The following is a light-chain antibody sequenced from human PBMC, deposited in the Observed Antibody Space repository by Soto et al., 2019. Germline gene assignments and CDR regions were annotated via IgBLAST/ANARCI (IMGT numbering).Light chain of an antibody. CDR1: QNINSN. Sequence: EIVMTQSPATLSVSPRERATLSCRASQNINSNLAWYQQKPGQAPRLLIYGASTRATGIPARFSGSGSGTEFTLTISSLQSEDFAFYYCQQYNHWLWTFGQGTKVEIK. CDR2: GAS. CDR3: QQYNHWLWT. V-gene: IGKV3-15*01. J-gene: IGKJ1*01.